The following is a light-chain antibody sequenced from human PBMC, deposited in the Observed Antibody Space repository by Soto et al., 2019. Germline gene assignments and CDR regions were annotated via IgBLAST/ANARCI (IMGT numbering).Light chain of an antibody. V-gene: IGKV3-11*01. CDR2: DAS. J-gene: IGKJ5*01. Sequence: EIVLTQSPATLSLSPGERATLSCRASQSVSSYLAWYQQKPGQAPRLLIYDASTRATGIPARFSGSGSGTDFTLTISSLEPEDFAVYYCQQRSNWPLITFGQGTRLGIK. CDR3: QQRSNWPLIT. CDR1: QSVSSY.